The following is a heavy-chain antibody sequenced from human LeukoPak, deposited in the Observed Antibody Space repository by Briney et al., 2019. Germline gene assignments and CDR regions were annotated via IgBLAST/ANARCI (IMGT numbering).Heavy chain of an antibody. J-gene: IGHJ4*02. Sequence: GASMKVSCKASGYTFTSYDINWVRQATGQGLEWMGWMNPNSGNTGYAQKFQGRVTMTRNTSISTAYMELSSLRSEDTAVYYCARGLSGYSGYDLDYWGQGTLVTVSS. CDR3: ARGLSGYSGYDLDY. CDR2: MNPNSGNT. CDR1: GYTFTSYD. D-gene: IGHD5-12*01. V-gene: IGHV1-8*01.